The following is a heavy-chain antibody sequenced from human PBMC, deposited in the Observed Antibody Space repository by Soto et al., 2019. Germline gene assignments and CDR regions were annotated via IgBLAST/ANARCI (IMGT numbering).Heavy chain of an antibody. CDR3: ARGSYYSGWV. Sequence: SQTLSLTCAISGDSVSNTSTSWSWIRQSPSRGLEWLGRTYYRSNWYSDYAVSVKSRITINPDTSKNQFSLQLKSVTPEDTAVYYCARGSYYSGWVWGQGTLVTVSS. D-gene: IGHD6-19*01. CDR2: TYYRSNWYS. V-gene: IGHV6-1*01. CDR1: GDSVSNTSTS. J-gene: IGHJ4*02.